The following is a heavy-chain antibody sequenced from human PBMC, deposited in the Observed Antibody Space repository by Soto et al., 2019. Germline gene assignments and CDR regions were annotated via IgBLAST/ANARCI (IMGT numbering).Heavy chain of an antibody. Sequence: GASVKVSCKASGYTFTSYGISWVRQAPGQGLEWMGWISAYNGNTNYAQKLQGRVTMTTDTSTSTAYMELRCLRSDDTAVYYCARDRYCSGGSCSHPRYYYYYYMDVWGKGTTVTVSS. CDR1: GYTFTSYG. V-gene: IGHV1-18*01. J-gene: IGHJ6*03. D-gene: IGHD2-15*01. CDR3: ARDRYCSGGSCSHPRYYYYYYMDV. CDR2: ISAYNGNT.